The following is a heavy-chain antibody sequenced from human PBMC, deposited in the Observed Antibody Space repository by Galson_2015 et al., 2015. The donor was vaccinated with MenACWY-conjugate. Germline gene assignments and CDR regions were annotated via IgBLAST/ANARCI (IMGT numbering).Heavy chain of an antibody. CDR2: ICAGGISI. CDR1: GFAFSNYC. D-gene: IGHD6-19*01. V-gene: IGHV3-74*03. CDR3: VRGSSGWRGMDI. Sequence: SLRLSCAASGFAFSNYCMNWVRHAPGKGLECVSRICAGGISIMYGDSVRGRFTISRDAAENTLYLQMDSLRADDTAVYFCVRGSSGWRGMDIWGQGTTVTVSS. J-gene: IGHJ6*02.